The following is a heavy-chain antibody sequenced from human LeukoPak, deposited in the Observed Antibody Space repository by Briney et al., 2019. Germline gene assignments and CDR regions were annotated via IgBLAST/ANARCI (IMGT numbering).Heavy chain of an antibody. V-gene: IGHV1-18*01. CDR1: GYTFTSYG. CDR2: ISAYNGNT. D-gene: IGHD3-9*01. CDR3: AKGGLRYFDWPGAFDI. J-gene: IGHJ3*02. Sequence: ASVKVSCKASGYTFTSYGISWVRQAPGQGLEWMGWISAYNGNTNYAQKLQGRVTTTTDTSTSTAYMELRSLRSDDTAVYYCAKGGLRYFDWPGAFDIWGQGTMVTVSS.